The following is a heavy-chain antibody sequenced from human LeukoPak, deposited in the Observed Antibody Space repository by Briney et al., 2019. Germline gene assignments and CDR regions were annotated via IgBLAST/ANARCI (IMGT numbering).Heavy chain of an antibody. D-gene: IGHD5-18*01. CDR2: ISSSSSYI. V-gene: IGHV3-21*01. CDR3: AGAYYVGYSYGRNHYWYFDL. CDR1: GVTFSSSS. Sequence: GGSLRLSCAASGVTFSSSSMNLVRQAPGKGLEWVSSISSSSSYIYYADSVKGRFTISRDNAKNSLYLQMNSLRAEDTAVYYCAGAYYVGYSYGRNHYWYFDLWGRGTLVTVSS. J-gene: IGHJ2*01.